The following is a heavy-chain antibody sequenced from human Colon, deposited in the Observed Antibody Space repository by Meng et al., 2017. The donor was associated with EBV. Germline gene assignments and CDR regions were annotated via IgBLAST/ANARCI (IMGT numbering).Heavy chain of an antibody. CDR2: ISYDGQKT. CDR3: AKEYSLSSSWPYFDS. Sequence: VGAGGGVVQRGTSLRLSCEASGFSLGGFGMHWVRQGPGKGLEWVAMISYDGQKTYYADSVKGRFSISRDKSKNTFLQMSSLTVEDSAIYFCAKEYSLSSSWPYFDSRGQGTLVTVSS. CDR1: GFSLGGFG. V-gene: IGHV3-30*18. D-gene: IGHD5-18*01. J-gene: IGHJ4*02.